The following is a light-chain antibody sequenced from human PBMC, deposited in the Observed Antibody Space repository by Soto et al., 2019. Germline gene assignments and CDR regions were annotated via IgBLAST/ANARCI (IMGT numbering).Light chain of an antibody. CDR2: LNSDGSH. V-gene: IGLV4-69*01. CDR1: SGHSRYA. J-gene: IGLJ2*01. CDR3: QTWGSGMV. Sequence: QPVLTQSPSASASLGASVKLTCTLSSGHSRYAIAWHQQQPEKGPRYLMKLNSDGSHSKGDGIPDRFSGSSSGAERYLTISSLQSEDEADYYCQTWGSGMVFGGGTNLTVL.